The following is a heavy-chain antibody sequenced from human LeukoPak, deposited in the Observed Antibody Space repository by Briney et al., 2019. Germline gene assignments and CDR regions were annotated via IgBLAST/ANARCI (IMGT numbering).Heavy chain of an antibody. CDR1: GYTFTSYW. CDR2: IYPGDSDT. Sequence: GESLKISCEGSGYTFTSYWIAWVRQMPRKGLEWMGIIYPGDSDTRYSPSFQGQVTISADKSISTAYLQWSSLKASDTAMYYCARQFRPNRYYYYYMDVWGKGTTVTVSS. D-gene: IGHD1-14*01. CDR3: ARQFRPNRYYYYYMDV. V-gene: IGHV5-51*01. J-gene: IGHJ6*03.